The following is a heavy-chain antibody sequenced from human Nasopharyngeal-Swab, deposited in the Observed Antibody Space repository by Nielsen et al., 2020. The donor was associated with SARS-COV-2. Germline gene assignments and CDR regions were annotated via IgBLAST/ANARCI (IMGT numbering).Heavy chain of an antibody. J-gene: IGHJ6*02. CDR2: INHSGRT. CDR3: ARGSPRSGMDV. Sequence: SQTLSLTCAVYGGSFSGYYWSWIRQPPGKGLEWIGEINHSGRTNYNPSLKSRVTISVDTSKNKFSLKLSSVTAADTAVYYCARGSPRSGMDVWGQGTTVTVSS. CDR1: GGSFSGYY. V-gene: IGHV4-34*01.